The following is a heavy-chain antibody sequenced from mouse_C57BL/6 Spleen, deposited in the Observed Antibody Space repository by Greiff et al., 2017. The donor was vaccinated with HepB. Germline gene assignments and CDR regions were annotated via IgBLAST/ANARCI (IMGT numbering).Heavy chain of an antibody. D-gene: IGHD2-4*01. V-gene: IGHV1-59*01. CDR3: ARLYDYEGELAY. CDR1: GYTFTSYW. J-gene: IGHJ3*01. Sequence: QVQLQQPGAELVRPGTSVKLSCKASGYTFTSYWMHWVKLRPGQGLEWIGVIDPSDSYTNYNQKFKGKATLTVDTSSSTAYMQLSSLTSEDSSVYYCARLYDYEGELAYWGQGTLVTVTA. CDR2: IDPSDSYT.